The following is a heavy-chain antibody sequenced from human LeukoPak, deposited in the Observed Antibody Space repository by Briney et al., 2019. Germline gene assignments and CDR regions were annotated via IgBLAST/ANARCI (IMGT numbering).Heavy chain of an antibody. CDR2: INHSGST. CDR1: GGSFSGYY. J-gene: IGHJ4*02. Sequence: NPSETLSLTCAVYGGSFSGYYWSWIRQPPGKGLEWIGEINHSGSTNYNPSLNGRVTISVDTSKNQFSLKLSSVTAADTAVYYCARGSGDYGGYFDYWGQGTLVTVSS. CDR3: ARGSGDYGGYFDY. D-gene: IGHD4-17*01. V-gene: IGHV4-34*01.